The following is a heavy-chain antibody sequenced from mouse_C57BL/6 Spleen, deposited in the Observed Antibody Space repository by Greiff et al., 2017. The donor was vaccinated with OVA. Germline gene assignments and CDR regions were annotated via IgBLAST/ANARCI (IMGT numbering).Heavy chain of an antibody. CDR2: INPSTGGT. V-gene: IGHV1-42*01. D-gene: IGHD3-1*01. CDR3: ARDSRATRAMDD. J-gene: IGHJ4*01. Sequence: VQLQQSGPELVKPGASVKISCKASGYTFTGYYMNWVKQSPEKSLEWIGEINPSTGGTTYNQKFKGKATLTVDKSSSTAYMQLKSLTSEDSAVDYCARDSRATRAMDDWGQGTSVTVSS. CDR1: GYTFTGYY.